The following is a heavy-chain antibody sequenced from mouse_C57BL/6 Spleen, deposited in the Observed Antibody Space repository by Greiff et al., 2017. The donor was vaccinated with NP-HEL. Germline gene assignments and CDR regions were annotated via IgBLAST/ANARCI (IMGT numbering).Heavy chain of an antibody. Sequence: VKLMESGPGLVQPSQSLSITCTVSGFSLTSYGVHWVRQSPGKGLEWLGVIWSGGSTDYNAAFISRLSISKDNSKSQVFFKMNSLQADDTAIYYCARRDYDAWFAYWGQGTLVTVSA. CDR2: IWSGGST. CDR3: ARRDYDAWFAY. D-gene: IGHD2-4*01. CDR1: GFSLTSYG. J-gene: IGHJ3*01. V-gene: IGHV2-2*01.